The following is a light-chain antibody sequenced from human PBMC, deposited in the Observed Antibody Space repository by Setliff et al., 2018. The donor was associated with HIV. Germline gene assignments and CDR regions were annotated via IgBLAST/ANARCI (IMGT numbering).Light chain of an antibody. V-gene: IGLV2-14*03. J-gene: IGLJ1*01. CDR2: DVS. CDR1: SSDVGGYNY. Sequence: SSLSPPASVSGSPGQSITISCTGTSSDVGGYNYVSWYQQHPGKDPKLMIYDVSKRTSGVSNRVSGSKSGNTASLTISGLQAEDEADYYCCSSGGIYVFGTGTKVTVL. CDR3: CSSGGIYV.